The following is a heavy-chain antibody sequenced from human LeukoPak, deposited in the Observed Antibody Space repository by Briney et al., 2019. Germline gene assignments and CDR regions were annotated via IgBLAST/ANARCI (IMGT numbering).Heavy chain of an antibody. D-gene: IGHD2-21*02. V-gene: IGHV3-23*01. CDR1: GFTFSNYA. J-gene: IGHJ4*02. CDR3: AKRLGDPRAFDY. CDR2: ISGTSGTI. Sequence: GGSLRLSCAASGFTFSNYAMSWVRQAPGKGLEWVSGISGTSGTINYAAPVKGRFTISRDNSKNALYLQMNSLRVDDMAVYYCAKRLGDPRAFDYWGQGTLVTVSS.